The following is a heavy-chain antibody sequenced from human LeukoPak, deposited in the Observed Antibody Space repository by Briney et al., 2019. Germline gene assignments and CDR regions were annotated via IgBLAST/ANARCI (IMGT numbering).Heavy chain of an antibody. Sequence: PSETLSLTCAVSGGSISSSNWWSWVRQPPGKGLEWIGEMYPSGSTNYNPSLKSRVTISVDTSKNQFSLKLSSVTAADTAVYYCARQYWLYYFDYWGQGTLVTVSS. V-gene: IGHV4-4*02. CDR1: GGSISSSNW. D-gene: IGHD2/OR15-2a*01. J-gene: IGHJ4*02. CDR3: ARQYWLYYFDY. CDR2: MYPSGST.